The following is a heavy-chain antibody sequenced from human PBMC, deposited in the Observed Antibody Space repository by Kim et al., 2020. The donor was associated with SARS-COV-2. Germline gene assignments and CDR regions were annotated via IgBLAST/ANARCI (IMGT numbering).Heavy chain of an antibody. CDR3: ARDLRYHYGMDV. J-gene: IGHJ6*02. V-gene: IGHV3-48*02. Sequence: YYPGSGKGRVTTSRDNAKNSLYLQMNSLRDEDTAVYYCARDLRYHYGMDVWGQGTTVTVSS.